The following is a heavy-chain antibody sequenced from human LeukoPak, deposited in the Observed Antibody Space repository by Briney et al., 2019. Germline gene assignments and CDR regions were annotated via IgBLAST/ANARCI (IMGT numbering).Heavy chain of an antibody. CDR3: ASLGTLRS. CDR2: ISYSGTN. CDR1: GGSASSSSYY. Sequence: SSETLSLTCTVSGGSASSSSYYWGWIRQPPGKGLEWIGSISYSGTNYNNPSLKSRVSISIDTSKNQFSVQLTSVTAEDTAMYYCASLGTLRSWGQGTLVTVSS. D-gene: IGHD7-27*01. J-gene: IGHJ5*02. V-gene: IGHV4-39*01.